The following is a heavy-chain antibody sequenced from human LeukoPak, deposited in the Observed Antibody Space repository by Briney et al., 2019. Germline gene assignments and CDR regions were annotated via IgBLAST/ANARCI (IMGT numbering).Heavy chain of an antibody. Sequence: SETLSLTCTVSGYSISSGYYWGWIRQPPGKGLEWIGSIYHSRTTYYNPSLKSRATMSVDTSKNQFSLKLSSVTAADTAVYYCARELGSSTYNWFDPWGQGTLVTVSS. D-gene: IGHD6-13*01. V-gene: IGHV4-38-2*02. CDR1: GYSISSGYY. CDR3: ARELGSSTYNWFDP. J-gene: IGHJ5*02. CDR2: IYHSRTT.